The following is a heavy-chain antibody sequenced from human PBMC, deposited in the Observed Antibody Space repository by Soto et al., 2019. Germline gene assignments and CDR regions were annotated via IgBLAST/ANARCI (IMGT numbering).Heavy chain of an antibody. CDR1: GGSFIGYY. J-gene: IGHJ5*02. Sequence: SETLSLTCAVCGGSFIGYYWSWNRQPPGKGLEWIGEINHSGSTNYNPSLKIRVTISVDTAKNQFSLKLSSVTAADTAVYYCARGRDDFWSGYYRRWFDPWGQGTLVTVS. CDR2: INHSGST. V-gene: IGHV4-34*01. D-gene: IGHD3-3*01. CDR3: ARGRDDFWSGYYRRWFDP.